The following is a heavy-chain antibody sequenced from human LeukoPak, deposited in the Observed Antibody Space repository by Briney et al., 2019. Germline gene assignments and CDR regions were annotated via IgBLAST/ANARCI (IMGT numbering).Heavy chain of an antibody. J-gene: IGHJ4*02. V-gene: IGHV5-51*01. CDR1: GYSFSNYW. CDR3: ARLRLSSSGWYQFFYY. D-gene: IGHD6-19*01. CDR2: IYPGDPDT. Sequence: GESLKISCKGSGYSFSNYWVAWVRQMPGKGLEWMGIIYPGDPDTRYSPSFEGQVTMSADKSISTAYLQWSSLKASDTAIYYCARLRLSSSGWYQFFYYWGQGTLVTVSS.